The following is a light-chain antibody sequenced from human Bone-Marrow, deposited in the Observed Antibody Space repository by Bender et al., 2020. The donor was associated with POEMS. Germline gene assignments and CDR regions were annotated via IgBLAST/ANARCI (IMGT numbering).Light chain of an antibody. CDR1: SSDVGRYNY. J-gene: IGLJ2*01. Sequence: QSALTQPPSASGSPGQSVTISCTGTSSDVGRYNYVTWFQQHPGKAPKVVIYDVSLRPSGVPDRFSGSKSGNTASLTVSGLQAEDEAEYYCCSHAGSSVLFGGGTKLTVL. CDR3: CSHAGSSVL. V-gene: IGLV2-8*01. CDR2: DVS.